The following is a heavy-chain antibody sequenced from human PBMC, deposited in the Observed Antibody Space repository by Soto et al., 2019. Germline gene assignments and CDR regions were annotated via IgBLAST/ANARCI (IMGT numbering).Heavy chain of an antibody. V-gene: IGHV4-4*07. CDR1: GASISGFY. CDR3: VRDGTKTLRDWFDP. D-gene: IGHD1-1*01. J-gene: IGHJ5*02. Sequence: ASETLSLTCTVSGASISGFYWSWIRKSAGKGLEWIGRIYATGTTDYNPSLKSRVMMSVDTSKKQFSLKLRSVTAADTAVYYCVRDGTKTLRDWFDPWGQGISVAVSS. CDR2: IYATGTT.